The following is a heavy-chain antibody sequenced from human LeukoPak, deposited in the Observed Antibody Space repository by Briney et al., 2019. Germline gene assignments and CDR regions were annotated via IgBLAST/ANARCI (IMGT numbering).Heavy chain of an antibody. V-gene: IGHV4-59*01. CDR3: ARDHYYYGMDV. CDR1: CGSISSYY. Sequence: PSETLSLTCTVSCGSISSYYWSWIRQPPGKGLEWMGYIYYSGSANYNPSLKSRVTISVDTSKNQFSLKLSSVTAADTAMYYCARDHYYYGMDVWGQGTTVSVSS. J-gene: IGHJ6*02. CDR2: IYYSGSA.